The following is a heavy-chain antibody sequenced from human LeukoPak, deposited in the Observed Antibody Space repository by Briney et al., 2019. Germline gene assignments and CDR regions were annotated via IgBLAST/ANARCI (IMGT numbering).Heavy chain of an antibody. J-gene: IGHJ6*02. Sequence: SETLSLTCAVYNGSFSGHYWTWIRQPPGKGLEWIGEINHSGSTNYSPSLKSRVTISLDTSKNQFSLNLSSVTAADTAVYYCARHVSGDYGWLDVWGQGTTVTVSS. V-gene: IGHV4-34*01. D-gene: IGHD4-17*01. CDR3: ARHVSGDYGWLDV. CDR2: INHSGST. CDR1: NGSFSGHY.